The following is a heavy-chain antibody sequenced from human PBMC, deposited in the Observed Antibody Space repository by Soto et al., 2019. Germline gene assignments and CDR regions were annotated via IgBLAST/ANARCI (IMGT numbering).Heavy chain of an antibody. CDR1: GYSVSSGYY. CDR2: IYHSGST. Sequence: PSETLSLTCAVSGYSVSSGYYWGWIRQTPGKGLEWIGSIYHSGSTYYNPSLKSRVTISVDTSKNQFSLKLSSVTAADTAVYYCARDPLYGDFGMDVWGQGTTVTVSS. J-gene: IGHJ6*02. D-gene: IGHD4-17*01. V-gene: IGHV4-38-2*02. CDR3: ARDPLYGDFGMDV.